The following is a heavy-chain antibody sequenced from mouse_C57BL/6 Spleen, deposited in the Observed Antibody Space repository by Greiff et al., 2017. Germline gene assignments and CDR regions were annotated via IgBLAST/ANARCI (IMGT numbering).Heavy chain of an antibody. Sequence: QVQLQQSGAELMKPGASVKLSCKATGYTFTGYWIEWVKQRPGHGLEWIGEILPGSGSTNYNEKFKGKATFTADTSSNTAYMPLSSLTTEDSTIYYCVGGYDEYAYWGQGTLVTVSA. V-gene: IGHV1-9*01. D-gene: IGHD2-2*01. CDR2: ILPGSGST. J-gene: IGHJ3*01. CDR1: GYTFTGYW. CDR3: VGGYDEYAY.